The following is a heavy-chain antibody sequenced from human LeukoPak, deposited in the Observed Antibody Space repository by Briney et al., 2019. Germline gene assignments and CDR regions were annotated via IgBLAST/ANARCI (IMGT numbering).Heavy chain of an antibody. V-gene: IGHV4-30-4*01. J-gene: IGHJ6*02. Sequence: SQTLSLTCTVSGGSISSGDYYWSWIRQPPGKGLEWIGYIYYSGSTYYNPSLKSRVTISVDTSKNQFSLKLSSVTAADTAVYYCARDSYYYGSGSYHGWVADSYYGMDVWGQGTTVTVSS. CDR3: ARDSYYYGSGSYHGWVADSYYGMDV. D-gene: IGHD3-10*01. CDR1: GGSISSGDYY. CDR2: IYYSGST.